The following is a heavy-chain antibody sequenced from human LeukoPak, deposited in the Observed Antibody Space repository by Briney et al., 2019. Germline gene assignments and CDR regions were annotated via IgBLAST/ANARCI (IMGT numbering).Heavy chain of an antibody. CDR3: ARPTDIVVVPAALGGDAFDI. Sequence: SVKVSCKASGGTFSSYAISWVRQAPGQGLEWMGGIVPIFGTANYAQKFQGRVTITTDESTSTAYMELSSLRSEDTAVYYCARPTDIVVVPAALGGDAFDIWGQGTMVTVSS. CDR1: GGTFSSYA. D-gene: IGHD2-2*01. J-gene: IGHJ3*02. CDR2: IVPIFGTA. V-gene: IGHV1-69*05.